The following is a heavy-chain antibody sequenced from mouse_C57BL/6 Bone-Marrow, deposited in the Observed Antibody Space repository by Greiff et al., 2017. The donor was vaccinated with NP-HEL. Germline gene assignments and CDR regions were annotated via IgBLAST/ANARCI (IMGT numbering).Heavy chain of an antibody. CDR3: ARSLYYDYDGWYFDV. V-gene: IGHV1-18*01. CDR2: INPNNGGT. J-gene: IGHJ1*03. D-gene: IGHD2-4*01. Sequence: VQLQQSGPELVKPGASVKIPCKASGYTFTDCNMDWVKQSHGKSLEWIGDINPNNGGTIYNQKFKGKATLTVDKSSSTAYMELRSLTSEDTAVYYCARSLYYDYDGWYFDVWGTGTTVTVSS. CDR1: GYTFTDCN.